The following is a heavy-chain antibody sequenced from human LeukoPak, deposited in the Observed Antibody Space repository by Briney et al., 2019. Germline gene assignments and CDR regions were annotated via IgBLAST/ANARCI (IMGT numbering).Heavy chain of an antibody. D-gene: IGHD3-10*01. CDR3: SRNIGGGIEDIDV. CDR1: GGSIGTYY. V-gene: IGHV4-4*09. J-gene: IGHJ6*03. CDR2: IYVTGST. Sequence: PSETLSLTCIVSGGSIGTYYWSWIRQSPGKGLEWIGYIYVTGSTRYNPYLQSRVTISVDTSRNQFFLKMSSVTAADTAVYYCSRNIGGGIEDIDVWGTGTKVTVSS.